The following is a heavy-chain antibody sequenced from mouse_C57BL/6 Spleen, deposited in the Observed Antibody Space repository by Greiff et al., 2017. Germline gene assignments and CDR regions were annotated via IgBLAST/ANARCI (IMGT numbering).Heavy chain of an antibody. D-gene: IGHD2-1*01. CDR2: INYDGSST. CDR1: GFTFSDYY. Sequence: EVKLVGSEGGLVQPGSSMKLSCTASGFTFSDYYMAWVRQVPEKGLEWVANINYDGSSTYYLDSLKSRFIISRDNAKNILYLQMSSLKSEDTATYYCARAVTYYFDYWGQGTTLTVSS. J-gene: IGHJ2*01. CDR3: ARAVTYYFDY. V-gene: IGHV5-16*01.